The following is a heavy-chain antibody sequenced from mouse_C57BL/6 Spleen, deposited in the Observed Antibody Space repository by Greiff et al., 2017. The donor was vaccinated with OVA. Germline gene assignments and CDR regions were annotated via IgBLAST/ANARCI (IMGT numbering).Heavy chain of an antibody. CDR2: ISYDGSN. CDR1: GYSITSGYY. V-gene: IGHV3-6*01. J-gene: IGHJ2*01. CDR3: ARNQLGRGYFDY. Sequence: VQLQQSGPGLVKPSQSLSLTCSVTGYSITSGYYWNWIRQFPGNKLEWMGYISYDGSNNYNPSLKNRISITRDTSKNQFFLKLNSVTTEDTATYYCARNQLGRGYFDYWGQGTTLTVSS. D-gene: IGHD4-1*02.